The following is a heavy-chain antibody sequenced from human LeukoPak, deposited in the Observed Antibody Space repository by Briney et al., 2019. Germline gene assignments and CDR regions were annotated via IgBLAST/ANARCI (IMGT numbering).Heavy chain of an antibody. CDR2: LDTDGSSA. CDR3: ASALTTVTPHFHF. CDR1: GFTFSSYW. V-gene: IGHV3-74*01. D-gene: IGHD4-17*01. Sequence: PGGSLRLSCAASGFTFSSYWMHRVRQAPGKGLVWVSRLDTDGSSATYADSVKGRFTISRDNAKNTVYLQMNSLRVEDTGVYYCASALTTVTPHFHFWGQGTLVTVSS. J-gene: IGHJ4*02.